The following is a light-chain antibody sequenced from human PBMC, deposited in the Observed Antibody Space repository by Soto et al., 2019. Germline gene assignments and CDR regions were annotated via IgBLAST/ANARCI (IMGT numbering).Light chain of an antibody. CDR1: QDISNY. CDR3: QQYDNVPLT. J-gene: IGKJ4*01. V-gene: IGKV1-33*01. Sequence: DIQMTQSPSSLSASVGDRVTITCQASQDISNYLNWYQQKQGKDPKLLIYDASNLETGVPSMFSGSGSGTDFPFTISSMHPEDTATYYCQQYDNVPLTFGGGTKVEIK. CDR2: DAS.